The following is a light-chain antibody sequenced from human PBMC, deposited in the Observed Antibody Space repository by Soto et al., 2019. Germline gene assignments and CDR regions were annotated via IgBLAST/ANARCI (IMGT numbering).Light chain of an antibody. V-gene: IGKV1-5*03. CDR2: KAS. CDR1: QSISVW. J-gene: IGKJ4*01. CDR3: QQSNSYPLT. Sequence: DIQMTQSPSTLSASVGDRVTITCRASQSISVWLAWYQQKPGKAPNLLIYKASTLESGVPSRFSGSGSGTEFTLTISSLQPDEFATYYCQQSNSYPLTIGGGTKVEIK.